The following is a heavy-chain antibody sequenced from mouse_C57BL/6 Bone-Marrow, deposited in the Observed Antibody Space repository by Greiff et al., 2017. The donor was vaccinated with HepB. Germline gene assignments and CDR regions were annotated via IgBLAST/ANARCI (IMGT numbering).Heavy chain of an antibody. Sequence: VQLQESGAELVRPGTSVKMSCKASGYTFTNYWIGWAKQRPGHGLEWIGDIYPGGGYTNYNEKFKGKATLTADKSSSTAYMQFSSLTSEDSAIYYCARREGWSYFDYWGQGTTLTVSS. J-gene: IGHJ2*01. CDR1: GYTFTNYW. D-gene: IGHD3-2*02. V-gene: IGHV1-63*01. CDR3: ARREGWSYFDY. CDR2: IYPGGGYT.